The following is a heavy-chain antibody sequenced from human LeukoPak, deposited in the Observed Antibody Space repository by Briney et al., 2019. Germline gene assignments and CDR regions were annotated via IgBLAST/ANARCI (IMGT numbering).Heavy chain of an antibody. D-gene: IGHD5-24*01. CDR3: TRDQMNY. J-gene: IGHJ4*02. CDR2: IFSNGDT. Sequence: GGSLRLSCTASELTVSRNYMLWVRQAPGKGLEWVSLIFSNGDTHYADSVKGRFTISRDTSKNTVSLQMNSLRVEDTAMYYCTRDQMNYWGQGTLVTVSS. CDR1: ELTVSRNY. V-gene: IGHV3-53*01.